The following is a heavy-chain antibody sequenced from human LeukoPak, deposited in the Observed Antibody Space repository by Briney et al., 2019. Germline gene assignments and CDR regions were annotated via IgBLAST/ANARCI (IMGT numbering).Heavy chain of an antibody. J-gene: IGHJ1*01. V-gene: IGHV4-39*01. Sequence: SSYGMHWVRQAPGKGLEWVASMYYSGTTYYNPSLKSRVTISADTSKKRFSLKLRSVTAADTAVYYCTRGSYDVLTGYSTLGEFWGQGTLVIVSS. CDR2: MYYSGTT. D-gene: IGHD3-9*01. CDR3: TRGSYDVLTGYSTLGEF. CDR1: SSYG.